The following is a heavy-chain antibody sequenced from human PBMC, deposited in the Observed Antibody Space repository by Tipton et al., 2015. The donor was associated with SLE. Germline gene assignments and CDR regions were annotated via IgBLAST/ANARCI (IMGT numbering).Heavy chain of an antibody. CDR3: ARTEQGTGSYYRLVFEI. J-gene: IGHJ4*02. CDR2: IHYSGST. CDR1: GGSISSKNYY. Sequence: LSLTCTVSGGSISSKNYYWGWIRQPPGKGLEWIGSIHYSGSTYDNPSFKSRVTISVDTSKNQFSLKLSSVTAADTAVYYCARTEQGTGSYYRLVFEIWGQGTLVTVAS. D-gene: IGHD3-10*01. V-gene: IGHV4-39*07.